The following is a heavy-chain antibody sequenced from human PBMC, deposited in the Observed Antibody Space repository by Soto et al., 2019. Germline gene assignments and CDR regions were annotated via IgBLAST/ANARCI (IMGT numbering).Heavy chain of an antibody. V-gene: IGHV3-49*03. CDR3: ARNSRVGESLPLNYCAMDV. J-gene: IGHJ6*02. Sequence: PGGSLRLSCTASGFTFADYEMNWFRQAPGKGLEWVSFIRSKDYGGAAHYAASVEDRFIISRDDSKSVSYLQMNSLRTEDTAVYYCARNSRVGESLPLNYCAMDVWGQGTTVTVS. D-gene: IGHD3-10*01. CDR2: IRSKDYGGAA. CDR1: GFTFADYE.